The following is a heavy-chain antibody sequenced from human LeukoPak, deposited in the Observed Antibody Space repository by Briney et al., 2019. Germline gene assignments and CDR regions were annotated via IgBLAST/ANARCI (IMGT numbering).Heavy chain of an antibody. J-gene: IGHJ5*02. CDR3: TREGRPTVRFAP. V-gene: IGHV1-2*02. CDR1: GYTFTGYY. D-gene: IGHD4-11*01. CDR2: INPNSGAT. Sequence: GASVKVSCKASGYTFTGYYIHWVRQAPGQGLEWMGWINPNSGATTYAQGFQGRITLTRDTSTRTAYMELTTLKSDATAVYYCTREGRPTVRFAPWGQGTLVTVSS.